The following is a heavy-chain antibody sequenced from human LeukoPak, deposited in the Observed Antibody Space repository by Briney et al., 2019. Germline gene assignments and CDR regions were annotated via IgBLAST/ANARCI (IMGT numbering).Heavy chain of an antibody. V-gene: IGHV4-4*07. Sequence: PSETLSLICTVSGGSISSYYWSWIRQPAGKGLEWIGRIYTSGSTNYNPSLKSRVTMSVDTSKNQFSLKLSSVTAADTAVYYCARDPNTIFGVVIMGFDYWGQGTLVTVSS. J-gene: IGHJ4*02. CDR2: IYTSGST. CDR3: ARDPNTIFGVVIMGFDY. D-gene: IGHD3-3*01. CDR1: GGSISSYY.